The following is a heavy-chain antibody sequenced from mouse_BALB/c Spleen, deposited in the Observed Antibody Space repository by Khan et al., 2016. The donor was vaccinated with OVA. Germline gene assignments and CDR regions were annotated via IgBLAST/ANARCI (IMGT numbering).Heavy chain of an antibody. V-gene: IGHV1-9*01. CDR1: GYTFSSYW. D-gene: IGHD1-1*01. Sequence: QVRLQQSGADLMKPGASVKISCKVAGYTFSSYWIEWIKQRPGHGLEGIGEILPGSGSTNCNEKFKGKATFTAETSSNTSYMQLSSLTSEDSAVYYWARDDSGNRNYFDYWGQGTTLTVSS. CDR2: ILPGSGST. J-gene: IGHJ2*01. CDR3: ARDDSGNRNYFDY.